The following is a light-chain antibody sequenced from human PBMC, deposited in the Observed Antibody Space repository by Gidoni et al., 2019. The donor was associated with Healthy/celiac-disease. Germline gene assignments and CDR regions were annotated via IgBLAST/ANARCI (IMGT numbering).Light chain of an antibody. CDR1: HGISSY. V-gene: IGKV1-9*01. CDR2: AAS. CDR3: QQLNSYLPLT. Sequence: IQLTQSPSSLSASVGDRVTITRRASHGISSYLAWYQQKPGKVAKLLIYAASTLQIGVPARFSGSGAGTDFTLTISSLQPEDFATYYCQQLNSYLPLTFXGXTKVEIK. J-gene: IGKJ4*01.